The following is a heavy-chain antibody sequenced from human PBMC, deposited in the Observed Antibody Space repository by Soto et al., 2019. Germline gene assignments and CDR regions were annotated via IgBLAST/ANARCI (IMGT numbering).Heavy chain of an antibody. Sequence: QLQLQESGPGLVKPSETLSLTCTVSGGSISSSSYYWGWIRQPPGKGLEWIGSIYYSGRTYYTPSLKSRVTISVNTSKNQFSLKLSSGTAADTAVYYCARHGTLLIDYWGQGTLVTVSS. CDR3: ARHGTLLIDY. V-gene: IGHV4-39*01. D-gene: IGHD1-26*01. J-gene: IGHJ4*02. CDR2: IYYSGRT. CDR1: GGSISSSSYY.